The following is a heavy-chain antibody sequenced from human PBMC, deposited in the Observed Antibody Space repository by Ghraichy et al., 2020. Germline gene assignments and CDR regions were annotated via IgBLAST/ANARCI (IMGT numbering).Heavy chain of an antibody. CDR1: GFTFSNSA. V-gene: IGHV3-23*01. CDR2: ITASGGST. CDR3: AKQAYDTTGYYPFYFDL. D-gene: IGHD3-22*01. Sequence: GGSLRLSCAASGFTFSNSAMSWVRQAPGKGLEWVSTITASGGSTYYADSVKGRFTVSRGNSKNTLYLQMNSLRVEDTALYFCAKQAYDTTGYYPFYFDLWGQGTLVTVSS. J-gene: IGHJ4*02.